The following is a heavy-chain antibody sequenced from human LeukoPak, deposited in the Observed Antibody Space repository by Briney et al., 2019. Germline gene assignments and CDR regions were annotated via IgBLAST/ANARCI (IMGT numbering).Heavy chain of an antibody. CDR1: GGSISSGSYY. CDR3: ARDSDSSSWYWYYGMDV. V-gene: IGHV4-61*02. Sequence: SETLSLTCTVSGGSISSGSYYWSWIRQPAGKGLEWIGRIYTSGSTNYNPSHKSRVTISVDTSKNQFSLKLSSVTAADTAVYYCARDSDSSSWYWYYGMDVWGQGTTVTVSS. CDR2: IYTSGST. D-gene: IGHD6-13*01. J-gene: IGHJ6*02.